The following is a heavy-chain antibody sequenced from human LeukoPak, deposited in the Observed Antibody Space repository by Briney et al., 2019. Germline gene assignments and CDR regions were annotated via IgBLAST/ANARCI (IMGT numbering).Heavy chain of an antibody. CDR1: GFTFSSYA. CDR2: ISSNGGST. V-gene: IGHV3-64*01. Sequence: GGSLRLSCAASGFTFSSYAMHWVRQAPGKGLEYVSAISSNGGSTHYANSVKGRFTISRDNSKNTLYLQMGSLRAEDMAVYYCARDSRGSGLHPDYWGQGTLVTVSS. CDR3: ARDSRGSGLHPDY. J-gene: IGHJ4*02. D-gene: IGHD3-10*01.